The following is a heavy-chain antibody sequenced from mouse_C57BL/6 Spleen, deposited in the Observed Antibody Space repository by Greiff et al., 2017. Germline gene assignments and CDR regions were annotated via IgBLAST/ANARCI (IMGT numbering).Heavy chain of an antibody. CDR1: GYTFTSYW. CDR2: IDPSDSET. V-gene: IGHV1-52*01. Sequence: VQLQQPGAELVRPGSSVKLSCKASGYTFTSYWMHWVKQRPIQGLEWIGNIDPSDSETHYNQKFKDKATLTVDKSSSTAYMQLSSRTSEASAVYFCARGRGYYGSSYRYVDVWGTGTTVTVSA. D-gene: IGHD1-1*01. CDR3: ARGRGYYGSSYRYVDV. J-gene: IGHJ1*03.